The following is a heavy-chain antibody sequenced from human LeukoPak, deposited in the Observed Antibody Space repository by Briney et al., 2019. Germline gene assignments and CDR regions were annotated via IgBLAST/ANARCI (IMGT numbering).Heavy chain of an antibody. Sequence: SETLSLTCTVSGGSISSSSYYWGWIRQPPGKGLEWIGSIYYSGSTYYNPSLKSRVTISVDTSKNQFSLKLSSVTAADTAVYYCARDLAVGGYDYTPLSVYYYYYMDVWGKGTTVTVSS. D-gene: IGHD5-12*01. CDR1: GGSISSSSYY. J-gene: IGHJ6*03. CDR3: ARDLAVGGYDYTPLSVYYYYYMDV. CDR2: IYYSGST. V-gene: IGHV4-39*07.